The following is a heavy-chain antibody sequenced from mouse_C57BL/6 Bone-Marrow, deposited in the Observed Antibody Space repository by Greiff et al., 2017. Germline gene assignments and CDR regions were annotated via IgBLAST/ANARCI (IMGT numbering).Heavy chain of an antibody. V-gene: IGHV1-69*01. CDR3: AREGVY. Sequence: VQLQQPGAELVMPGASVKLSCKASGYTFTSYWMHWVKQRPGQGLEWIGEIDPADSYTNYNQKFKGKSTLTVDKFSSTAYMQLSSLTSEDSAVYYCAREGVYWGQGTTLTVSS. J-gene: IGHJ2*01. CDR2: IDPADSYT. CDR1: GYTFTSYW.